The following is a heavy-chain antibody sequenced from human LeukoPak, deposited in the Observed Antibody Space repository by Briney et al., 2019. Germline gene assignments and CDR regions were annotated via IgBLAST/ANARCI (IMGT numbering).Heavy chain of an antibody. Sequence: SETLSLTCTVSGGSISSGDYYWSWIRQPPGKGLEWIGYIYYSGSTYYNPSLKSRVTISVDTSKNQFSLKLSSVTAADTAVYYCARSSVVTPPYFDYWGQGTLVTVSS. V-gene: IGHV4-30-4*08. J-gene: IGHJ4*02. D-gene: IGHD3-22*01. CDR3: ARSSVVTPPYFDY. CDR1: GGSISSGDYY. CDR2: IYYSGST.